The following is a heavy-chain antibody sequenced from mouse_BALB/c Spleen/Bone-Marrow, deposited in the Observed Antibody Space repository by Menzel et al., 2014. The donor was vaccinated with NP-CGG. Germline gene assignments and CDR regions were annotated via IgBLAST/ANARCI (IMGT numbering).Heavy chain of an antibody. CDR1: GYSFTDYN. V-gene: IGHV1S135*01. Sequence: VQLQQSGPELAKPGASVKVSCKASGYSFTDYNMYWVKQSHGKSLEWIGYIDPYIDGTSYNQKFRGKATLTVDKPSSTAFMHLNSLTSEDAAVYYCARPLYYDYGFAYWGQGTLVTVST. CDR3: ARPLYYDYGFAY. J-gene: IGHJ3*01. D-gene: IGHD2-4*01. CDR2: IDPYIDGT.